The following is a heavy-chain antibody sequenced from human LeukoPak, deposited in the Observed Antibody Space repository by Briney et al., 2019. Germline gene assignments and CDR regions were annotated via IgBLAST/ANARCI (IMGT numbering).Heavy chain of an antibody. D-gene: IGHD6-6*01. V-gene: IGHV4-30-4*01. J-gene: IGHJ4*02. Sequence: SETLSLTCTVSGGSTSSGDYYWSWIRQPPGKGLEWIGYIYYSGSTYYNPSLKSRVTISVDTSKNQFSLKLSSVTAADTAVYYCARIGYSSSSFDYWGQGVLVTVYS. CDR1: GGSTSSGDYY. CDR3: ARIGYSSSSFDY. CDR2: IYYSGST.